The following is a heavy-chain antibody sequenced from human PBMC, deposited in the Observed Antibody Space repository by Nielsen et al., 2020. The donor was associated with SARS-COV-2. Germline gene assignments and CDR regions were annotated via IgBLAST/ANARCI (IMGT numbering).Heavy chain of an antibody. Sequence: SETLSLTCTVSGGSISSSSYYWGWIRQPPGKGLEWIGSIYHSGSTYYNPSLKSRVTISVDRSKNQFSLKLSSVTAADTAVYYCARDRSSGWSQAFDIWGQGTMVTVSS. D-gene: IGHD6-19*01. CDR3: ARDRSSGWSQAFDI. CDR1: GGSISSSSYY. CDR2: IYHSGST. J-gene: IGHJ3*02. V-gene: IGHV4-39*07.